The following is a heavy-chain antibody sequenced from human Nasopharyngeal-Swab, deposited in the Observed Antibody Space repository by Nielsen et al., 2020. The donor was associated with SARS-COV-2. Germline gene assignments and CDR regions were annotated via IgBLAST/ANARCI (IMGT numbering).Heavy chain of an antibody. CDR1: GGAFSADY. CDR3: ARGLSGIVPSPILGLGPYYYYYMDV. V-gene: IGHV4-34*01. D-gene: IGHD7-27*01. Sequence: SETLSLTCAVYGGAFSADYWGWVRQPPGGGVGGVGGINHSGSTNYNPSLKSRVTISVDPSKNQFSLRLSSVTAADTAVYYCARGLSGIVPSPILGLGPYYYYYMDVWGKGTTVTVSS. J-gene: IGHJ6*03. CDR2: INHSGST.